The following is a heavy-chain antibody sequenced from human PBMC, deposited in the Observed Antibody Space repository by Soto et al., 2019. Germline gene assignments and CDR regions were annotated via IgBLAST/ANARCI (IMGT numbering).Heavy chain of an antibody. CDR1: GYTFTGYY. CDR2: INPNSGGT. D-gene: IGHD6-13*01. J-gene: IGHJ6*02. V-gene: IGHV1-2*02. Sequence: ASVKVSCKASGYTFTGYYMHWVRQAPGQGLEWMGWINPNSGGTNYAQKFQGRVTMTRDTSISTAYMELSRLRSDDTAVYYCARVRKGAAAGTYYGMDVWGQGTTVTVSS. CDR3: ARVRKGAAAGTYYGMDV.